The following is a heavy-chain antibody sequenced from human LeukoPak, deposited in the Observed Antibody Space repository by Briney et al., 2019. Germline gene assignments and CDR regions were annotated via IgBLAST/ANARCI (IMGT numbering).Heavy chain of an antibody. CDR1: GGSISNYY. CDR2: IYTSGSN. V-gene: IGHV4-4*07. D-gene: IGHD4/OR15-4a*01. Sequence: SETLSLTCPVSGGSISNYYWSWIRQPAGKKLEWIGRIYTSGSNNYNPSLKSRVTMSVDTSKNQFSLKLSSVTAADTAMYYCARVFGARYMDVWGKGTTVTISS. CDR3: ARVFGARYMDV. J-gene: IGHJ6*03.